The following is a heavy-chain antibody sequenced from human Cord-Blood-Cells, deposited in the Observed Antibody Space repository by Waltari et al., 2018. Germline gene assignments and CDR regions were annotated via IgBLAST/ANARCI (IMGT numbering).Heavy chain of an antibody. CDR2: IYYSGST. Sequence: QVQLQESGPGLVKPSETLSLTCTVSGGSISSYYWSLIRQPPGKGLVWSGYIYYSGSTTSTPSLKSRVTISVDTSKTPFSLALSSVTAADTAVYYCARVCPWGLRLGELSLWGQGTLVTVSS. D-gene: IGHD3-16*02. J-gene: IGHJ4*02. V-gene: IGHV4-59*01. CDR1: GGSISSYY. CDR3: ARVCPWGLRLGELSL.